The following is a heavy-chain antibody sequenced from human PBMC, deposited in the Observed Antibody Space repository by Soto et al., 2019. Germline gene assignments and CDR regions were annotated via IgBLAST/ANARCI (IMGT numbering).Heavy chain of an antibody. V-gene: IGHV2-5*02. D-gene: IGHD6-19*01. Sequence: QITLKESGPTLVKPTQTLTLTCTFSGFSLSTSGVGVGWIRQPPGKALEWLALIYWDDDKRYSPSLKSRLTITKDTSKNPVVLTMTNMDPVDTATYYCAHTLGQWLAYGMDVWGQGTTVTVSS. CDR2: IYWDDDK. CDR1: GFSLSTSGVG. J-gene: IGHJ6*02. CDR3: AHTLGQWLAYGMDV.